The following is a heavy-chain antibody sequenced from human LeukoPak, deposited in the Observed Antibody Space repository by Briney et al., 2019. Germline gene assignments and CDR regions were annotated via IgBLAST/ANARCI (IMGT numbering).Heavy chain of an antibody. CDR3: AKSFGGSEGY. CDR1: GFTFSSYG. CDR2: ISYDGSNK. Sequence: GGSLRLSCAASGFTFSSYGMHWVRQAPGKGLEWVAVISYDGSNKYYADSVKGRFTISRDNSKNTLYLQMNSLRAEDTAVYYCAKSFGGSEGYWGQGTLVTVSS. J-gene: IGHJ4*02. V-gene: IGHV3-30*18. D-gene: IGHD1-26*01.